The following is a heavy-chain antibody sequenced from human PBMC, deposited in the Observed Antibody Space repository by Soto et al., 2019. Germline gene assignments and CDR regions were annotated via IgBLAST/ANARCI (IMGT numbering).Heavy chain of an antibody. D-gene: IGHD3-10*02. CDR3: ARHKQDYHYVRYFDY. V-gene: IGHV4-31*03. Sequence: QVQLQESGPGLVKPSQTLSLTCTVSGGSISSSGYYWSWIRQHPGKGLEWIGYIYNSGTTSYNPYLKSRGTISVDISKNQFSLQLSSVTAADPAVYYCARHKQDYHYVRYFDYWGQGTLATVSS. J-gene: IGHJ4*02. CDR2: IYNSGTT. CDR1: GGSISSSGYY.